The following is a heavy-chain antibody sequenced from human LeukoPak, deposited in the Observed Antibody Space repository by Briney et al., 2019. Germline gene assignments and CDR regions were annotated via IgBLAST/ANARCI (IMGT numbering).Heavy chain of an antibody. V-gene: IGHV4-39*01. CDR2: IYYSGST. Sequence: PSETLSLTCTVSGGSISSSSYYWGWIRQPPGKGLEWIGSIYYSGSTYYNPSLKSRVTISVDTSKNQFSLKLSSVTAADTAVYYCASRSMVRGVIDYWGQGTLVTVSS. D-gene: IGHD3-10*01. J-gene: IGHJ4*02. CDR1: GGSISSSSYY. CDR3: ASRSMVRGVIDY.